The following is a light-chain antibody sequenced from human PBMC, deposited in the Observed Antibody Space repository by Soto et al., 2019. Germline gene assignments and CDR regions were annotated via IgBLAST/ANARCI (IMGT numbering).Light chain of an antibody. Sequence: QPVLTQPPSVSGAPGQRVTISCTGTSSNIGAGYDVHWYQQLPGTAPKLLIYGNSNRPSGVPDRFSGSKSGTSASLAITGLQAEDEADYYCRSYASSLSGSVFGGGTKVTVL. V-gene: IGLV1-40*01. CDR2: GNS. J-gene: IGLJ2*01. CDR3: RSYASSLSGSV. CDR1: SSNIGAGYD.